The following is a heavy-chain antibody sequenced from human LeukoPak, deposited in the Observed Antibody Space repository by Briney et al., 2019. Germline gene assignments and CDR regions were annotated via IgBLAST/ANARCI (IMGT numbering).Heavy chain of an antibody. CDR2: GYYRGST. D-gene: IGHD5-12*01. V-gene: IGHV4-59*01. CDR3: AREGDPGSGYNYGNWLDP. J-gene: IGHJ5*02. CDR1: GGSIKTNY. Sequence: SETLSLTCTVSGGSIKTNYWSWIRQPPGKGLEWIGYGYYRGSTNYNPSLKSRVTISVDTSKNQFSLKLNSVTTADTAVYYCAREGDPGSGYNYGNWLDPWGQGTLVTVSS.